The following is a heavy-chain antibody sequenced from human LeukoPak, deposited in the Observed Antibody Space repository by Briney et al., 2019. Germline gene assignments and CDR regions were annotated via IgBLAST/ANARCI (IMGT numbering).Heavy chain of an antibody. CDR1: GYTFTSYG. CDR2: ISAYNGDT. J-gene: IGHJ4*02. CDR3: ARAFIAARRETLSE. Sequence: ASVKVSCKASGYTFTSYGINWVRQAPGQGLEWMGWISAYNGDTNYAQKLQGRVTMTTDTSTSTAYMELRSLRSDDTAVYYCARAFIAARRETLSEWGQGTLVTVSS. D-gene: IGHD6-6*01. V-gene: IGHV1-18*01.